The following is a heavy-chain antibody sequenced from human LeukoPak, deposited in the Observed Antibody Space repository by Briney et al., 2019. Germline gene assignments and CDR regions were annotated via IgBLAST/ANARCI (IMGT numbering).Heavy chain of an antibody. V-gene: IGHV3-66*01. J-gene: IGHJ5*02. Sequence: GGSLRLSCAAAGFTVSSNHLTWVRQAPGKGLEWASLIYSGGNTDYADSVKGRFTISRDNSKNTLNLQMNNLRVEDTAVYYCAGAPYCSGGSCYSYNWFDPWGQGTLVTVSS. CDR1: GFTVSSNH. CDR2: IYSGGNT. D-gene: IGHD2-15*01. CDR3: AGAPYCSGGSCYSYNWFDP.